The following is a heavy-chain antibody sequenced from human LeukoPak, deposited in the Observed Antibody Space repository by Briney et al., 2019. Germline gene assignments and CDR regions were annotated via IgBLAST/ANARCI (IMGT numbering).Heavy chain of an antibody. J-gene: IGHJ5*02. V-gene: IGHV3-21*01. CDR2: ISSSSSYI. Sequence: PGGSLRLSCAASGFTFSSYSMNWVRQAPGKGLEWVSSISSSSSYIYYADSVKGRFTISSDNAKNSLYLQMNSLRAEDTAVYYCARDFWSGYQNWFDPWGQGTLVTVSS. D-gene: IGHD3-3*01. CDR1: GFTFSSYS. CDR3: ARDFWSGYQNWFDP.